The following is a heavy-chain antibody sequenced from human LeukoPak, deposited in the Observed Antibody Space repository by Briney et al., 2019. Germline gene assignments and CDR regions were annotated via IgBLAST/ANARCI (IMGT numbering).Heavy chain of an antibody. J-gene: IGHJ4*02. CDR1: GFSFSSYA. V-gene: IGHV3-30-3*01. CDR2: ISYDGSNK. Sequence: PGGSLRLSCAASGFSFSSYAMHWVRQAPGKGLEWVAVISYDGSNKYYADSVKGRFTISRDNSKNTLYLQMNSLRAEDTAVYYCARDSPYQLLFRFDYWGQGTLVTVSS. D-gene: IGHD2-2*01. CDR3: ARDSPYQLLFRFDY.